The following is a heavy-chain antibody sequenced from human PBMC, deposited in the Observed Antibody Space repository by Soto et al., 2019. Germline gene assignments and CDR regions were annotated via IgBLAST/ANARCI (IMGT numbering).Heavy chain of an antibody. D-gene: IGHD3-22*01. Sequence: QVQLQESGPGLVKPSETLSLTCTVSGGSISSDYWSWIRQPPGKGLEWIGHMYYSGSTKYNPSLTSRXXLXLXMTRHHFSPKLTSVTAADTALYDWARGYYDGSGYYPWGQGTMVTVSS. CDR2: MYYSGST. J-gene: IGHJ5*02. CDR1: GGSISSDY. CDR3: ARGYYDGSGYYP. V-gene: IGHV4-59*01.